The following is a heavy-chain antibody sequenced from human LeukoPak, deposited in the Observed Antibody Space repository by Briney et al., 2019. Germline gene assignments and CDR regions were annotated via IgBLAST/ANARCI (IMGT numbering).Heavy chain of an antibody. V-gene: IGHV4-39*07. CDR3: ARGITMVRGASDWFDP. Sequence: PSETLSLTCTVSGGSISSSGYYWGWIRQPPGKGLEWIGSIYYSGSTYYNPSLKSRVTISVDTSKNQFSLKLSSVTAADTAVYYCARGITMVRGASDWFDPWGQGTLVTVSS. CDR2: IYYSGST. J-gene: IGHJ5*02. D-gene: IGHD3-10*01. CDR1: GGSISSSGYY.